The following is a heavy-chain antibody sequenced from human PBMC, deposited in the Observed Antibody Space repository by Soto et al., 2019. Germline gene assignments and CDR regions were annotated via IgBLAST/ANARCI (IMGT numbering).Heavy chain of an antibody. D-gene: IGHD4-17*01. Sequence: PSETLSLTCTVSGGSISSYYWSWIRQPPGKGLEWIGYIYYSGSTNYNPSLKSRVTISVDTSKNQFSLKLSSVTAADTAVYYCAAYDYGGYFDYWGQGTLVTVS. CDR1: GGSISSYY. J-gene: IGHJ4*02. CDR3: AAYDYGGYFDY. CDR2: IYYSGST. V-gene: IGHV4-59*08.